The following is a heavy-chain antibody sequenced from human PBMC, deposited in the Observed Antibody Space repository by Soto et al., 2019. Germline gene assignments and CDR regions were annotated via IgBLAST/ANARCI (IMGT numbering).Heavy chain of an antibody. CDR2: IYYSGGT. CDR1: GGSIRRGGYY. Sequence: PSEPLSLTCTVSGGSIRRGGYYWGWIRQHPGKGLEWIGYIYYSGGTYYNPSLKRRVTISVDTSKNQFSLKLSSVTAADTAVYYCAREPLRFLEWSADDHGMDVWGQGTTVTVPS. D-gene: IGHD3-3*01. J-gene: IGHJ6*02. CDR3: AREPLRFLEWSADDHGMDV. V-gene: IGHV4-31*03.